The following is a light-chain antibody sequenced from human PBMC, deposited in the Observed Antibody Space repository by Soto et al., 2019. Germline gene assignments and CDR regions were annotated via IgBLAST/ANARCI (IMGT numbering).Light chain of an antibody. CDR1: QSVGSSY. Sequence: ILLTHSPVALSLSPRERATLSCRASQSVGSSYLAWYKQRPDQAPRLLIYGASGRATGTPDRFSGSGSGTDFSLTISRLEPEDFAVYYCQQYGSSPWTFGQGTKVEIK. J-gene: IGKJ1*01. CDR2: GAS. CDR3: QQYGSSPWT. V-gene: IGKV3-20*01.